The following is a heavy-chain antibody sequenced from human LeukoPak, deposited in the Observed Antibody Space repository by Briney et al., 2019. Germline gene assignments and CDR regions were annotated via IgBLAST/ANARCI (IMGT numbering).Heavy chain of an antibody. J-gene: IGHJ4*02. CDR3: ARVASSGIVGTTKGFDY. CDR2: ISGSGRST. Sequence: PGGSLRLSCSASGFTFSSYGMHWVRQAPRKGLEYVSAISGSGRSTYYADSVKGRFTISRDNAKNTVHLQMNSLRTEDTAVYYCARVASSGIVGTTKGFDYWGQGTLVTVSS. D-gene: IGHD1-26*01. CDR1: GFTFSSYG. V-gene: IGHV3-64*04.